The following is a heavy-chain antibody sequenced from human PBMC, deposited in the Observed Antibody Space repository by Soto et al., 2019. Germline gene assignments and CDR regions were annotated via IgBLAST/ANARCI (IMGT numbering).Heavy chain of an antibody. CDR1: GYTFSDYW. D-gene: IGHD1-1*01. V-gene: IGHV5-10-1*01. Sequence: PGESLKISCKVSGYTFSDYWIHWVRQTPGKGLEWMGRIDPTDSKAIYSPAFQGHVTISADKSITTIYLQWSSLKASDSAMYYCARRIEARTGYYYYALDVWGQGTTVTVSS. CDR3: ARRIEARTGYYYYALDV. J-gene: IGHJ6*02. CDR2: IDPTDSKA.